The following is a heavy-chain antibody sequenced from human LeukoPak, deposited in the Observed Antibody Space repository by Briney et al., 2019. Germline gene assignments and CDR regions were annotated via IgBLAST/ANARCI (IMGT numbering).Heavy chain of an antibody. D-gene: IGHD3-10*01. Sequence: GGSLRLSCAASGFTFSSYWMSWVRQAPGKGLEWVANIKQDGSEKYYVDSVKGRFTISRDNAKNSLSLQMNSLRVEDTAVYYCARGVPARRFDYWGQGTLVTVSS. CDR3: ARGVPARRFDY. V-gene: IGHV3-7*02. J-gene: IGHJ4*02. CDR1: GFTFSSYW. CDR2: IKQDGSEK.